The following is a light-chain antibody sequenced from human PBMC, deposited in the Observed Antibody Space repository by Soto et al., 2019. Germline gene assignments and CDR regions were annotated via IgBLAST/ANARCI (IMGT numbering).Light chain of an antibody. V-gene: IGKV3-20*01. Sequence: EIVLTQSPATLSLSPGERATLSCRASQSVSSTYLAWYQQKPGQAPRLLIYGASSRAIGIPDRFSGSGSGTDFTLTISRLEPEDFAVYYCQQYGSSSYTFGQGTKLEIK. CDR1: QSVSSTY. CDR2: GAS. J-gene: IGKJ2*01. CDR3: QQYGSSSYT.